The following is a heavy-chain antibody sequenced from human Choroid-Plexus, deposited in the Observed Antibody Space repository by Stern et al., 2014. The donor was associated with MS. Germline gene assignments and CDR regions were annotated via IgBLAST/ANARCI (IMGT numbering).Heavy chain of an antibody. CDR3: ARQYCSGGKCHSSAYNYNGMYV. V-gene: IGHV1-2*06. Sequence: VQLVESGAEVKKPGASVKVSCKASGYSFTGYYIHWVRRAPGQGLEWMGRIDPNRGGANYAQRFQGGVTLTRDTSISTTYMELSSLRSDDTAIYYCARQYCSGGKCHSSAYNYNGMYVWGQGTTVTVSS. CDR1: GYSFTGYY. D-gene: IGHD2-15*01. J-gene: IGHJ6*02. CDR2: IDPNRGGA.